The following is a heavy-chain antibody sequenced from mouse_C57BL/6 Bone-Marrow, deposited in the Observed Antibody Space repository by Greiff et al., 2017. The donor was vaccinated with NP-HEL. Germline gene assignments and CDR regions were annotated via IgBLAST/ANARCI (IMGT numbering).Heavy chain of an antibody. Sequence: VQLQQPGAELVMPGASVKLSCEASGYTFTSYWMHWVKQRPGQGLEWIGEIDPSDSYTNYNQKFKGKSTLTVDKSSSTAYMQLSSLTSEDSAVYYCARYSNYVGAYWGQGTLVTVSA. V-gene: IGHV1-69*01. CDR1: GYTFTSYW. D-gene: IGHD2-5*01. CDR2: IDPSDSYT. J-gene: IGHJ3*01. CDR3: ARYSNYVGAY.